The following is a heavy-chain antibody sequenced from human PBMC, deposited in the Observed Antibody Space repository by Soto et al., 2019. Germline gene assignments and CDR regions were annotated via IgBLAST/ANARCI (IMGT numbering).Heavy chain of an antibody. CDR2: ISTTSSSI. CDR1: GFTFSSYS. J-gene: IGHJ4*02. V-gene: IGHV3-48*02. D-gene: IGHD3-3*01. CDR3: ARKGVAFDY. Sequence: GGSLRLSCAASGFTFSSYSMNWVRQAPGKGLEWISYISTTSSSIYYADSVKGRFTISRDNAKNSLFLQMNGLRDEDTAVYYCARKGVAFDYWGQGALVTGSS.